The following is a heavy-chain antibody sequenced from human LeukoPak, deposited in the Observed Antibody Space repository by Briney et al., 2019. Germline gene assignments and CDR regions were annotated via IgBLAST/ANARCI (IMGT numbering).Heavy chain of an antibody. V-gene: IGHV3-11*01. Sequence: GGSLRLSCAASGFPFSDYYMSWIRQAPGKGLEWVSCICSSGDTIYYADSVKGRFTISRDNAKNSVHLQMNSLRAEDTAVYYCVRVVHYGSGPAVGWGQGTLVTVSS. J-gene: IGHJ4*02. CDR1: GFPFSDYY. D-gene: IGHD3-10*01. CDR3: VRVVHYGSGPAVG. CDR2: ICSSGDTI.